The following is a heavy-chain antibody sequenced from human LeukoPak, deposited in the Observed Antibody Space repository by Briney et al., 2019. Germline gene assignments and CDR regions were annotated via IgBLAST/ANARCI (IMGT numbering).Heavy chain of an antibody. V-gene: IGHV4-61*02. CDR1: GGSISSGSYY. D-gene: IGHD6-19*01. J-gene: IGHJ5*02. CDR3: ASTGYSSGWYESNWFDP. Sequence: SETLSLTCTVSGGSISSGSYYWSWIRQPAGKGLEWIGRIYTSGSTNYNPSLKSRVTISVDTSKNQFSLKLSSVTAADTAVYYCASTGYSSGWYESNWFDPWGQGTLVTVSS. CDR2: IYTSGST.